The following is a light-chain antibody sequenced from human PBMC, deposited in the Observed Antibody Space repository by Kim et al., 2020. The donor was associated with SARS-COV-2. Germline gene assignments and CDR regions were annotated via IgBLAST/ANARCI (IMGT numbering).Light chain of an antibody. CDR2: VNSDGSH. Sequence: QLVLTQSPSGSASLGASVKLTCTLSSGHSTYAIAWHQQQPEKGPRYLMKVNSDGSHSKGDGIPDRFSGSSSGAERYLTISSLQSEDEADYYCQTWGSGMVFGGGTQLTVL. CDR1: SGHSTYA. CDR3: QTWGSGMV. V-gene: IGLV4-69*01. J-gene: IGLJ2*01.